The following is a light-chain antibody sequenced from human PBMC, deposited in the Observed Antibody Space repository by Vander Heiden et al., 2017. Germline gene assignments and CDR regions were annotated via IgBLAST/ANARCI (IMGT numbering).Light chain of an antibody. J-gene: IGKJ2*01. CDR1: QSISAY. CDR2: GPS. CDR3: QHRPGSALMYT. V-gene: IGKV3-11*01. Sequence: EAVVTQSPATLSLSAGEVATLSCRTSQSISAYLVWSQPQPGRPPSLLMCGPSNRATGLPPRFSGSGSWTDFTLTLNILEPEDFAVYYCQHRPGSALMYTFGQGTKLEIK.